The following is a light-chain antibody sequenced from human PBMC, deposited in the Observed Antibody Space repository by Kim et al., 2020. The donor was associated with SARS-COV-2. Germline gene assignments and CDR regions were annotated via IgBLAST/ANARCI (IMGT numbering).Light chain of an antibody. J-gene: IGLJ3*02. V-gene: IGLV3-21*04. CDR1: NIGRKT. CDR2: HDR. Sequence: APGGTARITCGGDNIGRKTVNWYHQRPGQAPVLVIYHDRDRPSGIPERFSGSNSGNTATLTISRVDAGDEADYYCQVWDDRSDHVVFGGGTQLTVL. CDR3: QVWDDRSDHVV.